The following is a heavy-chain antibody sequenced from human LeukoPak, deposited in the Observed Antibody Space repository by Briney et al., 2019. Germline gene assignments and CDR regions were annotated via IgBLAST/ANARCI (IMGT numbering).Heavy chain of an antibody. CDR1: GFTVRSIY. CDR3: ARDRGYGYGFFDY. V-gene: IGHV3-53*01. Sequence: GGSLSLSCAASGFTVRSIYMTWVRQAPGKWLEWVSSFYSGGSSYYADSVKGRFIISRDSSTDTLYLQMNSLRVEDTAVYFCARDRGYGYGFFDYWGQGTLVTVSS. J-gene: IGHJ4*02. CDR2: FYSGGSS. D-gene: IGHD5-18*01.